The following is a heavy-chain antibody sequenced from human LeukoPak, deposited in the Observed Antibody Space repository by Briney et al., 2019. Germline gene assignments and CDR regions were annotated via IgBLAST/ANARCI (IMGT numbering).Heavy chain of an antibody. Sequence: GGSLRLSCAASGFTFSSYSMNWVRQAPGKGLEWVSSISSSGSYIYYADSVKGRFTISRDNAKNSLYLQMNSLRAEDTAVYYCARILNRGIAAAGTGYWGQGTLVTVSS. CDR3: ARILNRGIAAAGTGY. D-gene: IGHD6-13*01. CDR2: ISSSGSYI. V-gene: IGHV3-21*01. CDR1: GFTFSSYS. J-gene: IGHJ4*02.